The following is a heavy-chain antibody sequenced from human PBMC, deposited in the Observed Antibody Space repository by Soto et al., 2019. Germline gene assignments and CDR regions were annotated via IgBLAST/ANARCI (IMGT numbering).Heavy chain of an antibody. CDR2: IKQDGSEK. CDR1: GFTFSGYW. J-gene: IGHJ4*02. V-gene: IGHV3-7*03. CDR3: ASERWLPTGAFDY. D-gene: IGHD2-8*02. Sequence: GGSLRLSCAASGFTFSGYWMSWVRQSPGKGLEWVANIKQDGSEKYYVDSVKGRFTISRDNAKNSLYLQMNSLRAEDTAVYYCASERWLPTGAFDYWGQGTLVTVSS.